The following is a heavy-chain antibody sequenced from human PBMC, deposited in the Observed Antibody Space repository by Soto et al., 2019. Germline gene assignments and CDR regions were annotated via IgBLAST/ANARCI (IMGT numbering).Heavy chain of an antibody. Sequence: GGSLRLSCAASGFTFSNAWVSWVRQAPGKGLEWVGRIKSKTDGGTTVYIAPVKGRFAISRDDSKNTLYLQMNSLKTEDTAVYYCTTGIMITFGGVISGNYWGQGTLVTVSS. D-gene: IGHD3-16*02. CDR1: GFTFSNAW. CDR2: IKSKTDGGTT. V-gene: IGHV3-15*01. CDR3: TTGIMITFGGVISGNY. J-gene: IGHJ4*02.